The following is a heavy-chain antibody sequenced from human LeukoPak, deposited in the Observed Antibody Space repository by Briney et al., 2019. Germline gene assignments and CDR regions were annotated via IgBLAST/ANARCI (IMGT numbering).Heavy chain of an antibody. CDR1: GFTFSTYS. Sequence: GGSLRLSCAASGFTFSTYSMNWVRQAPGKGLEWVSSISSSSNYIYYADSVKGRFSISRDDAKNSLFLQMNGLRAEDTAVYYCARDMTTATTCYLQHWGQGTLVTDSS. D-gene: IGHD4-17*01. J-gene: IGHJ1*01. CDR2: ISSSSNYI. V-gene: IGHV3-21*01. CDR3: ARDMTTATTCYLQH.